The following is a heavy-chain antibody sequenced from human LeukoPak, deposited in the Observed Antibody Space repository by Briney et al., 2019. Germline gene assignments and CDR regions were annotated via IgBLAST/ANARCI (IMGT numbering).Heavy chain of an antibody. D-gene: IGHD3-10*01. CDR2: ISGSGGST. CDR1: GFTFSSFT. J-gene: IGHJ4*02. Sequence: GGSLRLSCAASGFTFSSFTMNWVRQAPGKGLEWVSAISGSGGSTYYADSVKGRFTISRDNSKNTLYLQMNSLRAEDTAVYHCAKARITMVRGVIGEFDYWGQGTLVTVSS. CDR3: AKARITMVRGVIGEFDY. V-gene: IGHV3-23*01.